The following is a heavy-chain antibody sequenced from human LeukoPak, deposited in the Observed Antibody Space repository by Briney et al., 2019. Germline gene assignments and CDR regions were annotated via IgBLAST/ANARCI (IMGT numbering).Heavy chain of an antibody. CDR2: ISAYNGNT. V-gene: IGHV1-18*04. J-gene: IGHJ6*04. Sequence: GASVKVSCKASGYTFTSYGISWVRPAPGQGLEWMGWISAYNGNTNYAQKLQGRVTMTTDTSTSTAYMELRSLRSDDTAVYYCARETVVVPAARLLYYYYGMDVWGKGTTVTVSS. D-gene: IGHD2-2*01. CDR3: ARETVVVPAARLLYYYYGMDV. CDR1: GYTFTSYG.